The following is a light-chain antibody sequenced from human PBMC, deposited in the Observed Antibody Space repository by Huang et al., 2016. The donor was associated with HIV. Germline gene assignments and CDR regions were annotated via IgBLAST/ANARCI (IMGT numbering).Light chain of an antibody. CDR3: QQYGSSRIFT. CDR1: QSVSSSY. CDR2: GAS. J-gene: IGKJ3*01. Sequence: EIVLTQSPGTLSLSPGERATLSCRASQSVSSSYLAWYQQKPDQAPRLLIYGASSRATGIPDRFSGSGSGTDFTLTISRLEPEDFAVYYCQQYGSSRIFTFGPGTKVDIK. V-gene: IGKV3-20*01.